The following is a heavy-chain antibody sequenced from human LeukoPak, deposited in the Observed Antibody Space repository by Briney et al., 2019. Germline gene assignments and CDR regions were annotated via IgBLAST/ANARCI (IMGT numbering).Heavy chain of an antibody. CDR3: ARQPRDYGRFDY. CDR2: IYYSGST. CDR1: GGSISSSSYY. D-gene: IGHD3-16*01. V-gene: IGHV4-39*01. J-gene: IGHJ4*02. Sequence: PSETLSLTCTVSGGSISSSSYYWGWIHQPPGKGLEWIVSIYYSGSTYYNPSLKSRVTISVDTSKNQFSLKLSSVTAADTAVYYCARQPRDYGRFDYWGQGTLVTVSS.